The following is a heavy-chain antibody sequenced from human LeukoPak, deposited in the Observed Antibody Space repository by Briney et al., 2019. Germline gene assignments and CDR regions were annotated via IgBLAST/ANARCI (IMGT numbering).Heavy chain of an antibody. CDR2: INPNSGGT. J-gene: IGHJ4*02. D-gene: IGHD3-16*01. Sequence: ASVKVSCKASGYTLTGYYMHWVRQAPGQGLEWMGWINPNSGGTNYAQKFQGRVTMTRDTSISTAYMELSRLRSDDTAVYYCARVWGYAANLNYWGQGTLVTVSS. CDR3: ARVWGYAANLNY. CDR1: GYTLTGYY. V-gene: IGHV1-2*02.